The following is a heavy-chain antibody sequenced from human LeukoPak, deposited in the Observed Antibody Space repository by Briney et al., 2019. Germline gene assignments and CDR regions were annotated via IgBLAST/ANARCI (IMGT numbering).Heavy chain of an antibody. CDR2: IYYSGST. D-gene: IGHD3-22*01. CDR3: ARETSSGSGYYFDY. J-gene: IGHJ4*02. CDR1: GGSINSYY. Sequence: SESLSLTCTVSGGSINSYYWGWIRQPPEKGLEWIGYIYYSGSTTYNPSLKSRVTISVDTSKNQFSLKLSSVTAADTAVYYCARETSSGSGYYFDYWGQGTLVTVSS. V-gene: IGHV4-59*01.